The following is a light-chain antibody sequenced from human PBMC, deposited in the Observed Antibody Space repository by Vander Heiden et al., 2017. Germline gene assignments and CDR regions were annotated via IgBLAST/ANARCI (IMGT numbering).Light chain of an antibody. J-gene: IGKJ2*01. Sequence: EIVLTPSTATLSLSPGERATLSCRASQSVSSYLAWYQQKPGQAPRLLIYDASNRATGIPARFSGSGYGTDFTLTISSREPEDFAVYYCQQHSNWPPYTFGQGTKLEIK. CDR2: DAS. CDR1: QSVSSY. V-gene: IGKV3-11*01. CDR3: QQHSNWPPYT.